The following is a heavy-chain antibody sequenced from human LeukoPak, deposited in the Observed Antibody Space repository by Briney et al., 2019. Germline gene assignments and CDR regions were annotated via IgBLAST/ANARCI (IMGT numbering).Heavy chain of an antibody. V-gene: IGHV4-34*01. J-gene: IGHJ5*02. D-gene: IGHD6-13*01. CDR2: INHSGST. Sequence: SETLSLTCAVYGGSFSGYYWSWIRQPPGKGLEWIGEINHSGSTNYNPFLKSRVTISVDTSKNQFSLKLSSVTAADTAVYYCARSYSSSWYSWFDPWGQGTLVTVSS. CDR1: GGSFSGYY. CDR3: ARSYSSSWYSWFDP.